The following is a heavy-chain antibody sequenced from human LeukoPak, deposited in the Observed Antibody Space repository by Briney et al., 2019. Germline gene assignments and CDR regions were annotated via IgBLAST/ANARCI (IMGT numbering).Heavy chain of an antibody. CDR2: IIPIFGIA. V-gene: IGHV1-69*04. J-gene: IGHJ5*02. D-gene: IGHD3-22*01. CDR1: GGTFSSYA. CDR3: ARVSDLDYYDSSGPNWFDP. Sequence: SVKVSCKASGGTFSSYAISWVRQAPGQGLEWMGRIIPIFGIANYAQKFQGRVTITADKSTSTAYVELSSLRSEDTAVYYCARVSDLDYYDSSGPNWFDPWGQGTLVTVSS.